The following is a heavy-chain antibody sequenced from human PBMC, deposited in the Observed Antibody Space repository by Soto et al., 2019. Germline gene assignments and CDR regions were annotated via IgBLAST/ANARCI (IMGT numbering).Heavy chain of an antibody. V-gene: IGHV3-23*01. CDR2: ISGSGGST. J-gene: IGHJ4*02. CDR1: GFTFSSYA. Sequence: GGSLRLSCAASGFTFSSYAMSWVRQAPGKGLEWVSAISGSGGSTYYADSVKGRFTISRDNSKNTLYLQMNSLRAEDTAVYYCAEDKLVSRGYSGEPEFDYWGQGTLVTVSS. CDR3: AEDKLVSRGYSGEPEFDY. D-gene: IGHD5-12*01.